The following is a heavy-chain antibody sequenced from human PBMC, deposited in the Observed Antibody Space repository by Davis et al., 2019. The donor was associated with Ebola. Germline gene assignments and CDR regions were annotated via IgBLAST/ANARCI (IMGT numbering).Heavy chain of an antibody. J-gene: IGHJ4*02. CDR2: IRYEGSTK. CDR3: ATDPGRGFED. V-gene: IGHV3-30*02. Sequence: GESLKISCAASGFTFSSYGMHWVRQAPGKGLEWVAFIRYEGSTKYGDSVKGRFTISRDNSKNTLYLQMNTLGSEDTAIYFCATDPGRGFEDWGQGTLVTVSS. CDR1: GFTFSSYG.